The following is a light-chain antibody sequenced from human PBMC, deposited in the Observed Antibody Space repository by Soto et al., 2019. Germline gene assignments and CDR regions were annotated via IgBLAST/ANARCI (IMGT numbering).Light chain of an antibody. Sequence: EIVLTQSPATLSLSPGERATLSCRASQSVSSYLAWYQQKPGQAPRLLIYDASNRATGIPARFSGSGSGTDFTLTISSLETEDFAVYYCQQRSNWFLFTFGPGTKVDIK. CDR1: QSVSSY. CDR3: QQRSNWFLFT. V-gene: IGKV3-11*01. CDR2: DAS. J-gene: IGKJ3*01.